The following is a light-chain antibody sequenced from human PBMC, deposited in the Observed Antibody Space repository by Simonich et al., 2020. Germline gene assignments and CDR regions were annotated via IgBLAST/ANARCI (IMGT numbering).Light chain of an antibody. CDR1: SSDVGGYNY. V-gene: IGLV2-14*01. CDR2: DVS. Sequence: SALTHPASVSGSPVQSITISCTGTSSDVGGYNYVPWYKQHPGKAPKLMIYDVSKRPSGVSNRFAGSKAGNTASLTISGRQAEDEADYYCSSYTSSSTVVFGGGTKLTVL. CDR3: SSYTSSSTVV. J-gene: IGLJ2*01.